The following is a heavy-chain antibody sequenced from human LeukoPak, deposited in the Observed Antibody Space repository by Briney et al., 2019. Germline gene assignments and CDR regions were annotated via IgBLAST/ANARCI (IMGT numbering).Heavy chain of an antibody. CDR3: AGQLGDAFDI. CDR1: GFTFSNHW. J-gene: IGHJ3*02. CDR2: ISSSSSSI. Sequence: PGGSLRLSCAASGFTFSNHWMSWVRQAPGKGLEWVSYISSSSSSIYYADSVKGRFTISRDNGKNSLYLQMNSLRAEDTAVYYCAGQLGDAFDIWGQGTMVTVSS. V-gene: IGHV3-48*01. D-gene: IGHD6-13*01.